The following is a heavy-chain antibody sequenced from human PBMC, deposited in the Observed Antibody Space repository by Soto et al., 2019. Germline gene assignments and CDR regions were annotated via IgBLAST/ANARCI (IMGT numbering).Heavy chain of an antibody. CDR3: ASAPHAYLYGMDV. V-gene: IGHV3-74*01. Sequence: VGSLRLSCVASGFTFSSSWMHCVRQAPGKGLVWVSRINTDGSGTSYADSVKGRSTISRDNAKNTLYLQINSLRADDTAVYYCASAPHAYLYGMDVWGQGATVTVSS. J-gene: IGHJ6*02. CDR2: INTDGSGT. D-gene: IGHD2-2*02. CDR1: GFTFSSSW.